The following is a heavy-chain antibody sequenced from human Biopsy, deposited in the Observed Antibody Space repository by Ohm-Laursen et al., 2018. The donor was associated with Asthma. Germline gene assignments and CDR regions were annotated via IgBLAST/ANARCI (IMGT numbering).Heavy chain of an antibody. CDR1: GGSISSGAYY. CDR2: IYYIGST. Sequence: QTLTLTCTVSGGSISSGAYYWSWVRQPPGKGLEWIGYIYYIGSTYYNPSLKSRVAISLDTSKNQFSLKLSSVTAADTAVYYCARAGQCSSTSCYNPGWFDPWGQGTLVTVSS. CDR3: ARAGQCSSTSCYNPGWFDP. V-gene: IGHV4-30-4*01. J-gene: IGHJ5*02. D-gene: IGHD2-2*01.